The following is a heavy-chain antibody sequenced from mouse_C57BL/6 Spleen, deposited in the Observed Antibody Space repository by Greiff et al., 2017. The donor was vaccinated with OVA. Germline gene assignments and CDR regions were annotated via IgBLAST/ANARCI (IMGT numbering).Heavy chain of an antibody. Sequence: EVQLQQSGTVLARPGASVKMSCKTSGYTFTSYWMHWVKQRPGQGLEWIGAIYPGNSDTSYNQKFKGKAKLTAVTSASTAYMELSSLTNEESAVYYCTRGGYDYENYAMDYWGQGTSVTVSS. J-gene: IGHJ4*01. D-gene: IGHD2-4*01. CDR2: IYPGNSDT. CDR3: TRGGYDYENYAMDY. V-gene: IGHV1-5*01. CDR1: GYTFTSYW.